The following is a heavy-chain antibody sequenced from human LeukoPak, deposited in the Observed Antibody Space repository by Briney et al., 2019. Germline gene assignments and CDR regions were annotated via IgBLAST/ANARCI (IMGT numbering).Heavy chain of an antibody. Sequence: GGSLRLSCAASGFTFSSYSMNWVRQAPGKGLEWVSYISSSSSTIYYADSVKGRFTISRDNAKNSLYLQMNSLRAEDTAVYYCARDPTSSPWLQGVDYWGQGTLVTVSS. V-gene: IGHV3-48*01. CDR1: GFTFSSYS. CDR3: ARDPTSSPWLQGVDY. CDR2: ISSSSSTI. J-gene: IGHJ4*02. D-gene: IGHD5-24*01.